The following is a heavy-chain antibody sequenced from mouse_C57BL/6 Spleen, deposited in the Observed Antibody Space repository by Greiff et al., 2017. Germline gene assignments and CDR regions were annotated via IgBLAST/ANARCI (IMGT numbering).Heavy chain of an antibody. J-gene: IGHJ2*01. CDR1: GYAFSSYW. CDR3: ARGRGYYFDY. CDR2: IYPGDGDT. D-gene: IGHD1-1*02. Sequence: VKLVESGAELVKPGASVKISCKASGYAFSSYWMNWVKQRPGKGLEWIGQIYPGDGDTNYNGKFKGKATLTADKSSSTAYMQLSSLTSEDSAVYFCARGRGYYFDYWGQGTTLTVSS. V-gene: IGHV1-80*01.